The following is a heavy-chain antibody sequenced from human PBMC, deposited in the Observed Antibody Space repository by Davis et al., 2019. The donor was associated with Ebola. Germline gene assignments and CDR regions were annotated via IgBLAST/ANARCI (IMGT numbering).Heavy chain of an antibody. J-gene: IGHJ4*02. CDR2: ISYDGRDE. CDR1: GFSLGVYG. CDR3: ARGGRTVTTF. Sequence: GESLKISCAASGFSLGVYGMHWVRQAPGKGLEWVAVISYDGRDEYYADSVKGRFTISRDNFKNTLYLQINSLRAEDTGVYYCARGGRTVTTFWGQGTLVTVSS. D-gene: IGHD4-17*01. V-gene: IGHV3-30*03.